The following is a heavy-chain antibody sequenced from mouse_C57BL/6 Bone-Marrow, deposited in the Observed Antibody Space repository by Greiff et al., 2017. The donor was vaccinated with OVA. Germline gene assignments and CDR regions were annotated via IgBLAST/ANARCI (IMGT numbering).Heavy chain of an antibody. CDR2: IHPNSGST. D-gene: IGHD2-3*01. Sequence: QVQLQQPGAELVKPGASVKFSCTASGYTFTSYWMHWVKQRPGQGLEWIGMIHPNSGSTNYNEKFKSKATLTVDKSSSTAYMQLSSLTSEDSAVYYCARGRMAWFAYWGQGTLVTVSA. V-gene: IGHV1-64*01. CDR3: ARGRMAWFAY. CDR1: GYTFTSYW. J-gene: IGHJ3*01.